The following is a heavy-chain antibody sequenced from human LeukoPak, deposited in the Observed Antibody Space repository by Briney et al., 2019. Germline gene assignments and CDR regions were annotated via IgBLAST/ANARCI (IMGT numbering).Heavy chain of an antibody. Sequence: GASVTVSCKASGYTFTYRYLHWVRQAPGQALEWMGWITPFNGNTNYAQKFQDRVTITRDRSMSTAYMELSSLRSEDTAMYYCASGDSSGWRFDYWGQGTLVTVSS. CDR3: ASGDSSGWRFDY. CDR1: GYTFTYRY. D-gene: IGHD6-19*01. CDR2: ITPFNGNT. J-gene: IGHJ4*02. V-gene: IGHV1-45*02.